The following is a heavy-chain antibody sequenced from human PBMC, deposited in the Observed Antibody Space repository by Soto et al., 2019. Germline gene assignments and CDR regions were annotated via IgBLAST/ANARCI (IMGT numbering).Heavy chain of an antibody. CDR2: IYYSGST. CDR3: ARQQWLVLNAFDI. CDR1: GGPISSYY. V-gene: IGHV4-59*01. D-gene: IGHD6-19*01. Sequence: PSEPLSLTCTVYGGPISSYYWRWIRQPPGKGLEWIGYIYYSGSTNYNPSLKSRVTISVDTSKNQFSLKLSSVTAADTAVYYCARQQWLVLNAFDIWGQGTMVT. J-gene: IGHJ3*02.